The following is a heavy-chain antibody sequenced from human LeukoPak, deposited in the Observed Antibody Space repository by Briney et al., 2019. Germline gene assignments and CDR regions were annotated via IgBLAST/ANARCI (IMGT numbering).Heavy chain of an antibody. Sequence: SETLSLTCTVSGGSISSRPYSWGWIRQPPGKGLEWIGNIHYSGSTYDNPSLKSRVTISVDTSKNQFSLQLNSVTPEDTAVYYCARTPTPYYDFWSGYYIVVSAPVYYMDVWGKGTTVTVSS. CDR1: GGSISSRPYS. D-gene: IGHD3-3*01. J-gene: IGHJ6*03. V-gene: IGHV4-39*01. CDR2: IHYSGST. CDR3: ARTPTPYYDFWSGYYIVVSAPVYYMDV.